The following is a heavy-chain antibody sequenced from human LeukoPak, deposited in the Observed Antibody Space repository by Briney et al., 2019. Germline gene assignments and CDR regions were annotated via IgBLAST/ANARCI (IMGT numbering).Heavy chain of an antibody. Sequence: ASVKVSCKASGYTFTSYGISWVRQAPGQGLEGMGWISAYNGNTNYAQKLQGRVTMTTDTSTSTAYMELRSLSSDDTAVYYCARSSLGYCSSTSCFIRYFDYWGQGPLVTVSS. V-gene: IGHV1-18*01. CDR1: GYTFTSYG. CDR3: ARSSLGYCSSTSCFIRYFDY. CDR2: ISAYNGNT. J-gene: IGHJ4*02. D-gene: IGHD2-2*01.